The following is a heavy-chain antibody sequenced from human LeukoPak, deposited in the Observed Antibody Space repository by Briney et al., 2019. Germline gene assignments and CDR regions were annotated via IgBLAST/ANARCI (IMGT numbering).Heavy chain of an antibody. CDR1: GFTFSSYS. CDR3: ARDAVAGTFDY. D-gene: IGHD6-19*01. CDR2: ISSSSSTI. J-gene: IGHJ4*02. V-gene: IGHV3-48*01. Sequence: GGSLRLSCAASGFTFSSYSMNWVRQAPGKGLEWVSYISSSSSTIYYADSVKGRFTISRDNAKNSLYLQMISLRAEDTAVYYCARDAVAGTFDYWGQGTLVTVSS.